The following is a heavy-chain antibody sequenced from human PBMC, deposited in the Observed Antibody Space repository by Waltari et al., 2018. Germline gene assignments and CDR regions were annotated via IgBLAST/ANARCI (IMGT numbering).Heavy chain of an antibody. J-gene: IGHJ4*02. V-gene: IGHV3-33*01. CDR1: GFTFSSYG. CDR2: IGYDGSNK. Sequence: QVQLVESGGGVVQPGRSLRLSWAASGFTFSSYGMHWVRQAPGKGLGWVAVIGYDGSNKYYADSVKGRFTISRDNSKNTLYLQMNSLRAEDTAVYYCARDPYYYDSSGYSDYWGQGTLVTVSS. CDR3: ARDPYYYDSSGYSDY. D-gene: IGHD3-22*01.